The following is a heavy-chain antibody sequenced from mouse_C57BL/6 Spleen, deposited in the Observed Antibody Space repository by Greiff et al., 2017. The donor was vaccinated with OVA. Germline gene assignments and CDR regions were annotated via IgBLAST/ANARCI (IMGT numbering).Heavy chain of an antibody. D-gene: IGHD1-1*01. J-gene: IGHJ4*01. CDR2: IYPGDGVT. Sequence: VKLMESGPELVKPGASVKISCKASGYAFSSSWMNWVKQRPGKGLEWIGRIYPGDGVTNYNGKFKGKATLTADKSSSTAYMQLSSLTSEDSAVYFCARSLTTVVASYYYAMDYWGQGTSVTVSS. V-gene: IGHV1-82*01. CDR1: GYAFSSSW. CDR3: ARSLTTVVASYYYAMDY.